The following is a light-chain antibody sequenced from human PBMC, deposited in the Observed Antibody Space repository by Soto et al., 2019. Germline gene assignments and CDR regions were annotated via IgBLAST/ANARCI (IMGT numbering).Light chain of an antibody. V-gene: IGKV3-20*01. CDR3: QRYGSSPT. CDR1: QSVRSSY. Sequence: EIVLPQSPGTLSLSPGERATLSCRASQSVRSSYLAWYQQKPGQTPRLLTYDASSRATGIPDRFSGSGSGTDFTLAISRLEPEDFAVDYGQRYGSSPTCGQGTKVEIK. J-gene: IGKJ1*01. CDR2: DAS.